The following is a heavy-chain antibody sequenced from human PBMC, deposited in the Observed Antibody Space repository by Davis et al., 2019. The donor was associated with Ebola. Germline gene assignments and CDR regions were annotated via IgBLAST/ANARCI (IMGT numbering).Heavy chain of an antibody. V-gene: IGHV4-34*01. CDR2: IYHSGST. J-gene: IGHJ6*03. CDR3: ARGTGINDYYFYYYMDV. CDR1: GGSFSGYY. Sequence: PSETLSLTCAVYGGSFSGYYWNWLRQPPGKGLEWIGYIYHSGSTYYNPSLKSRVTISVDTSKNQFSLKLSSVTAADTAVYYCARGTGINDYYFYYYMDVWGKGTTVTVSS. D-gene: IGHD1-1*01.